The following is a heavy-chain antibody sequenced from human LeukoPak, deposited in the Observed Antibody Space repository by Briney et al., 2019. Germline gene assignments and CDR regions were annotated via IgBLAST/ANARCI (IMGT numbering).Heavy chain of an antibody. CDR2: IKQDGSEK. V-gene: IGHV3-7*01. D-gene: IGHD3/OR15-3a*01. CDR3: ARDLDGQYEHFAPRGFDY. Sequence: GGSLRLSCAASGFTFSSYWMSWVLQAPGKGLEWVANIKQDGSEKYYVGSVKGRFTISKDNAKNSLYLQMNSLRAEDTAVYYCARDLDGQYEHFAPRGFDYWGQGTLVTVSS. J-gene: IGHJ4*02. CDR1: GFTFSSYW.